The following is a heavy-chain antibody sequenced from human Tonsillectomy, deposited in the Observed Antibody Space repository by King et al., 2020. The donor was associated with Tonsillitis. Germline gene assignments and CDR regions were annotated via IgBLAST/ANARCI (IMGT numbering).Heavy chain of an antibody. Sequence: VQLVESGGGLVQPGRSLRLSCTASGFTFADSTLSWVRQAPGKGLEWVAFIRNRAYGGTTQYAASVKGRFTISRDDSKGIAYLQLNSLKREDTGVSYCARPIGSYWEAYNYWGQGTLVTVSS. D-gene: IGHD1-26*01. V-gene: IGHV3-49*04. CDR1: GFTFADST. CDR3: ARPIGSYWEAYNY. CDR2: IRNRAYGGTT. J-gene: IGHJ4*02.